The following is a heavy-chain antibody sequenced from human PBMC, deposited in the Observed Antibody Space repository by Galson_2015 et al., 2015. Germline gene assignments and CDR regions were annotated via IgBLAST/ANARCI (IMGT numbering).Heavy chain of an antibody. Sequence: QSGAEVKKPGESLTISCKGSGYSFTTYWIGWVRQMPGKGLEWMGSVNPDDSATIYSPSFLGQVTFSADKSTSTAYLHWSTLKASDTAMYYCAKRRSHSVNWFDPWGQGTLVTVSS. CDR1: GYSFTTYW. V-gene: IGHV5-51*01. CDR3: AKRRSHSVNWFDP. CDR2: VNPDDSAT. J-gene: IGHJ5*02. D-gene: IGHD3-10*01.